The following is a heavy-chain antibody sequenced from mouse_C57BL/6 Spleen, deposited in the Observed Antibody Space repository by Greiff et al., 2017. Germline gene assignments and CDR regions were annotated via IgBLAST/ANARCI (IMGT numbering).Heavy chain of an antibody. D-gene: IGHD1-1*01. CDR1: GFTFSSYT. CDR3: ARHYGSSLYYAMDY. J-gene: IGHJ4*01. CDR2: ISGGGGNT. Sequence: EVHLVESGGGLVKPGGSLKLSCAASGFTFSSYTMSWGRQTPEKRLEWVATISGGGGNTYYPDSVKCRFTISRDNAKNTLYLQMSSLRSEDTDLYYCARHYGSSLYYAMDYWGQGTSVTVSS. V-gene: IGHV5-9*01.